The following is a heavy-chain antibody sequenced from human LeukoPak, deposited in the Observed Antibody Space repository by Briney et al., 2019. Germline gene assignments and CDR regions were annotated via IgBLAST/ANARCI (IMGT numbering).Heavy chain of an antibody. V-gene: IGHV4-4*07. CDR1: GGSISSYY. D-gene: IGHD5-12*01. CDR2: IYTSGST. CDR3: ARGLVADYYYYYYYMDV. J-gene: IGHJ6*03. Sequence: PSETLSLTCTVSGGSISSYYWSWIRQPAGKGLEWIGRIYTSGSTNYNPSLKSRVTMSVDTSKDQFSLKLSSVTAADTALYYCARGLVADYYYYYYYMDVWGKGTTVTVSS.